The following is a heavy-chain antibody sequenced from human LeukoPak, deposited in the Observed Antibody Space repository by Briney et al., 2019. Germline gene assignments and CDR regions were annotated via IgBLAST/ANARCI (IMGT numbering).Heavy chain of an antibody. CDR1: GGSISSSNW. V-gene: IGHV4-4*02. D-gene: IGHD6-19*01. J-gene: IGHJ4*02. CDR2: IYHSGST. CDR3: AREYTLYISGWFIDY. Sequence: SENLSLTCAVSGGSISSSNWWSWVRQPPGKGLEWIGEIYHSGSTNYNPSLKSRITISVDTSTNQFSLKLSSVTAADTAVYYCAREYTLYISGWFIDYWGQGTVVTVSS.